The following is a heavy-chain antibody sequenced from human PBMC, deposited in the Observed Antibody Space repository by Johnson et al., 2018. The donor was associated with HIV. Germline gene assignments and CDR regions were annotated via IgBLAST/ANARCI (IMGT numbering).Heavy chain of an antibody. J-gene: IGHJ3*02. CDR2: ISGSEDDT. V-gene: IGHV3-23*04. Sequence: VQLVESGGGLVQPVGSLRLSCAASGFTFSSYAMSWVRQAPGKGLEWVSFISGSEDDTYYADSVKGRFTISRDNSKNTLFLQVNSLIAEDMTVYYCARESEPFVIWGQGTMISVSS. CDR1: GFTFSSYA. CDR3: ARESEPFVI.